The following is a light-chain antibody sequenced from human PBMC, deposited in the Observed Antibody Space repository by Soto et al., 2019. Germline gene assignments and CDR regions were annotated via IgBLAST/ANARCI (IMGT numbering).Light chain of an antibody. CDR3: QQYNTYSWT. Sequence: DIRMTQSASTLSSSLGDRVTITFRASQNINNWLAWYQQKPGKAPNLLIYEASNLESGVPSRFGGSRSGTEFTLTISSLQPEDFATYYCQQYNTYSWTFGQGTKVDI. V-gene: IGKV1-5*03. CDR1: QNINNW. J-gene: IGKJ1*01. CDR2: EAS.